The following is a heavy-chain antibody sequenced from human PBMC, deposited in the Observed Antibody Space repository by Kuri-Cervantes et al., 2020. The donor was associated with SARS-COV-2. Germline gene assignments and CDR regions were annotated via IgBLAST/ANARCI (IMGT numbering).Heavy chain of an antibody. CDR2: ISYDGSNK. D-gene: IGHD3-3*01. CDR3: AKGLYYDCWSGYLSDYGMDV. V-gene: IGHV3-30*18. Sequence: GGSLRLSCAASGFTFSSYGMHWVRQAPGKGLEWVAVISYDGSNKYYADSVKGRFTISRDNSKNTLYLQMNSLRAEDTAVYYCAKGLYYDCWSGYLSDYGMDVWGQGTTVTVSS. J-gene: IGHJ6*02. CDR1: GFTFSSYG.